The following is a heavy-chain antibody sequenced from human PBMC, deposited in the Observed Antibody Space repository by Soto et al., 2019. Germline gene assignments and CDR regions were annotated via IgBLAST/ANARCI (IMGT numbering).Heavy chain of an antibody. J-gene: IGHJ6*02. Sequence: ASVKVSCKASGGTFSSYAISWVRQAPGQGLEWMGGIIPIFGTANYAQKFQGRVTITADESTSTAYMELSSLRSEDTAVYYCARADYYGSGNNHGMDVWGQGTTVTVSS. V-gene: IGHV1-69*13. D-gene: IGHD3-10*01. CDR2: IIPIFGTA. CDR1: GGTFSSYA. CDR3: ARADYYGSGNNHGMDV.